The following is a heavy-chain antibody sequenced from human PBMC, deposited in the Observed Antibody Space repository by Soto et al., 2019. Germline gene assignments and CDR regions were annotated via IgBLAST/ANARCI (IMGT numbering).Heavy chain of an antibody. Sequence: QVQLVESGGGGVQPGGSLRLSCAASAFAFSTYAMHWVRQAPGKGLEWVAIISFDGINKFYANSVKGRFTISRDNSKNTLYLEMTSLRAEDTAVYFCAKDLAYCSGDTCSQHDGSDTWGHGILVTVSS. CDR2: ISFDGINK. J-gene: IGHJ5*01. CDR3: AKDLAYCSGDTCSQHDGSDT. CDR1: AFAFSTYA. D-gene: IGHD2-21*01. V-gene: IGHV3-30*18.